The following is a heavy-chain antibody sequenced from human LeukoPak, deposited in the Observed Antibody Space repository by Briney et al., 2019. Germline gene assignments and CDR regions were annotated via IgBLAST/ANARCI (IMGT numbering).Heavy chain of an antibody. V-gene: IGHV1-69*13. CDR3: AREPLSSSWPPDY. J-gene: IGHJ4*02. D-gene: IGHD6-13*01. CDR2: IIPIFGTA. Sequence: SVTVSYKASGYTFTSYDINWVRQAPGQGLEWMGGIIPIFGTANYAQKFQGRVTITADESTSTAYMELSSLRSEDTAVYYCAREPLSSSWPPDYWGQGTLVTVSS. CDR1: GYTFTSYD.